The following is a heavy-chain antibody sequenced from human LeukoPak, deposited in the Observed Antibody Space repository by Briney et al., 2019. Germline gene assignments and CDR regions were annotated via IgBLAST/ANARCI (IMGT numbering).Heavy chain of an antibody. CDR2: INAGNGNT. J-gene: IGHJ3*02. CDR3: ARELVDTMVRADDAFDI. V-gene: IGHV1-3*01. Sequence: GASVKVSCKASGYTFTSYAMHWVRQAPGQRLEWMGWINAGNGNTKYSQKFQGRVTITRDTSASTAYMELSSLRSEDTAVYYCARELVDTMVRADDAFDIWGQGTMVTVSS. CDR1: GYTFTSYA. D-gene: IGHD3-10*01.